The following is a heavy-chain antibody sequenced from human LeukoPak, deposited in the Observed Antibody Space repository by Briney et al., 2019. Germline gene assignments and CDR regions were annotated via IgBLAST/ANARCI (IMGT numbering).Heavy chain of an antibody. V-gene: IGHV3-23*01. CDR2: ISGSGGST. J-gene: IGHJ4*02. D-gene: IGHD4-23*01. CDR1: VFTFSSYA. CDR3: AKWSHYGGNACY. Sequence: GGSLRLSCAASVFTFSSYAMSWVRQAPGKGLEWVSAISGSGGSTYYADSVKGRFTISRDNSKNTLYLQMSSLRAEDTAVYYCAKWSHYGGNACYWGQGTLVTVSS.